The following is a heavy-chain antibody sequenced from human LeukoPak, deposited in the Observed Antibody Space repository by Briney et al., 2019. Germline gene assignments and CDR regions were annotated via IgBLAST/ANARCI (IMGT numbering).Heavy chain of an antibody. CDR3: ARGGLTGTTIPYFDY. D-gene: IGHD1-7*01. J-gene: IGHJ4*02. Sequence: GGSLRLSCTASEFTFSSYWMHWVHQPPGKGLVWVSRINSDGSSTSYADAVKGRFTISRDNAKNTLYLRMNSLRAEDTAVYYCARGGLTGTTIPYFDYWGQGTLVTVSS. CDR1: EFTFSSYW. V-gene: IGHV3-74*01. CDR2: INSDGSST.